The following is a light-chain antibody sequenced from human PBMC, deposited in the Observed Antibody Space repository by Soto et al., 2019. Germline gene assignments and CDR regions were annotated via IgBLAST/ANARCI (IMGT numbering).Light chain of an antibody. CDR3: QQCNPPFT. J-gene: IGKJ4*01. V-gene: IGKV1-5*01. CDR1: QNIGSR. CDR2: DAS. Sequence: DIQMTQSPSTLSASVGDRVAITCRASQNIGSRLAWYQQKPDEAPKLLIYDASSLESGVPLRFGGIGSGTDFTLIISSLQPDDFATYYCQQCNPPFTFGGGTKVEIK.